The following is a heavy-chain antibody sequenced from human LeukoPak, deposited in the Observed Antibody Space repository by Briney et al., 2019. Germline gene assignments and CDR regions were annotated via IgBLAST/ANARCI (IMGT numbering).Heavy chain of an antibody. CDR1: GGSFSGYY. CDR3: ARGPIYDYVWGRGSDY. CDR2: INHSGST. D-gene: IGHD3-16*01. Sequence: SETLSLTCAVYGGSFSGYYWSWIRQPPGKGLEWIGEINHSGSTNYNPSLKSRVTISVDTSKNQFSLKLSSVAAADTAVYYCARGPIYDYVWGRGSDYWGQGTLVTVSS. V-gene: IGHV4-34*01. J-gene: IGHJ4*02.